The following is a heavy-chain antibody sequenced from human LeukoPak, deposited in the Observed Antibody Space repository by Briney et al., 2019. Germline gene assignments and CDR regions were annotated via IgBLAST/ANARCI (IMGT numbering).Heavy chain of an antibody. J-gene: IGHJ4*02. CDR3: TTTAVADLGFDY. CDR2: IKSKTDGGTT. V-gene: IGHV3-15*01. CDR1: GFTFSNAW. Sequence: GGSLGLSCAASGFTFSNAWISWVRQAPGKGLEWVGRIKSKTDGGTTDYAAPVKGRFTISRDDSKNTLYLQMNSLKTEDTAVYYCTTTAVADLGFDYWGQGTLVTVSS. D-gene: IGHD6-19*01.